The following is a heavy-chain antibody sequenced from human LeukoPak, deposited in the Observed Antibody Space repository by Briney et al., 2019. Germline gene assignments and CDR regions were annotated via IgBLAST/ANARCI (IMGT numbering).Heavy chain of an antibody. V-gene: IGHV3-48*03. CDR3: ARLAVASDFDY. D-gene: IGHD6-19*01. CDR2: IGSSGTTI. J-gene: IGHJ4*02. CDR1: GLPFSIYE. Sequence: PGGSLRLSCAVSGLPFSIYEMNWVRQAPGEGLEWVSNIGSSGTTIYYADSVKGRFSISRDNAKTSLYLQMNSLRVEDTAVYYCARLAVASDFDYWGQGALVTVSS.